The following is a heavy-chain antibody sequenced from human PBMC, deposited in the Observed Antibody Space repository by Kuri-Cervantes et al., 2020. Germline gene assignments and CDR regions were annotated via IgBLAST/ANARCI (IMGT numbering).Heavy chain of an antibody. CDR1: GGTFSSYA. CDR2: IIPIFGTA. D-gene: IGHD4-17*01. J-gene: IGHJ4*02. Sequence: SVKVSCKASGGTFSSYAISWVRQAPGQGLEWMGGIIPIFGTANYAQKFQGRVTITADKSTSTAYMELSSLRSEDTAVYYCYCRLLSGDYENWGQGTLVTVSS. CDR3: YCRLLSGDYEN. V-gene: IGHV1-69*06.